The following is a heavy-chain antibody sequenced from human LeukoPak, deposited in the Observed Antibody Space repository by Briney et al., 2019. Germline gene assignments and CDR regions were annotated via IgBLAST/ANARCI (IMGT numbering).Heavy chain of an antibody. CDR1: GFTFSSYE. CDR2: ISSSSSTI. CDR3: ARSTYYYDSNGYYGTDY. J-gene: IGHJ4*02. V-gene: IGHV3-48*01. D-gene: IGHD3-22*01. Sequence: TGGSLRLSCAASGFTFSSYEMNWVRQAPGKGLEWVSYISSSSSTIYYADSVKGRFTISRDNAKNSLYLQMNSLRAEDTAVYYCARSTYYYDSNGYYGTDYWGQGTLVTVSS.